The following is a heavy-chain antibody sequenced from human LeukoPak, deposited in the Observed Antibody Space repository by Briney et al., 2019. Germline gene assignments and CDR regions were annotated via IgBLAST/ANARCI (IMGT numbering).Heavy chain of an antibody. CDR2: IIPILGIT. D-gene: IGHD2-15*01. Sequence: RRASVKVSCKASGGTFSSYAISWVRQAPGQGLEWMGRIIPILGITNYAQKFQGRVTITADKSTSTAYMELSSLRSEDTAVYYCARESLVVVVVAATRLPYYFDYWGQGTLVTVSS. V-gene: IGHV1-69*04. CDR3: ARESLVVVVVAATRLPYYFDY. J-gene: IGHJ4*02. CDR1: GGTFSSYA.